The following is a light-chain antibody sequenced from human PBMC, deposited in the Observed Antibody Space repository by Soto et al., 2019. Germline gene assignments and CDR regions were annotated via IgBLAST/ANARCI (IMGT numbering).Light chain of an antibody. J-gene: IGKJ2*01. CDR1: QGISSY. V-gene: IGKV1-8*01. CDR3: QQNDNLPPT. CDR2: AAS. Sequence: AIRMTQSPSSFSASTGDRVTITCRASQGISSYLAWYQQKPGKAPKLLIYAASTLQSGVPSRFSGSGSGTDFTLTISCLQSEDFATYYCQQNDNLPPTFGQGTKLEIK.